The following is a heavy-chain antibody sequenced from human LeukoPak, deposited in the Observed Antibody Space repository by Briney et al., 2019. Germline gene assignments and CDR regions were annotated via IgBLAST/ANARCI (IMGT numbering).Heavy chain of an antibody. D-gene: IGHD6-13*01. V-gene: IGHV3-9*01. CDR3: ARESSWYHWFDP. CDR2: ISWNSGSI. J-gene: IGHJ5*02. Sequence: PGRSLRLSCAASGFTFDDYAMHWVRQAPGKGLEWVSGISWNSGSIGYADSVKGRFTISRDNAKNSLYLQMNSLRAEDTAVYYCARESSWYHWFDPWGQGTLVTVSS. CDR1: GFTFDDYA.